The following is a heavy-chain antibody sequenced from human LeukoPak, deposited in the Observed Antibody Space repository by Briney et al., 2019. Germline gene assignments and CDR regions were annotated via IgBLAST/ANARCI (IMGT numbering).Heavy chain of an antibody. V-gene: IGHV4-59*01. CDR2: IYYSGST. D-gene: IGHD4-23*01. CDR1: GGSISSYY. Sequence: SETLSLTCTVSGGSISSYYWSWIRQPPGKGLEWIGYIYYSGSTNYNPSLKSRVTISVDTSKNQFFLNLSSVTATDTAVYYCARGKTWFAPWGQGTLVTVSS. CDR3: ARGKTWFAP. J-gene: IGHJ5*02.